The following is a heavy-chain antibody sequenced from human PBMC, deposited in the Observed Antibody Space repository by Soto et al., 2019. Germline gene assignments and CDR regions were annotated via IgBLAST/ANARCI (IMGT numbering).Heavy chain of an antibody. CDR1: GGTFSSYA. D-gene: IGHD3-10*01. CDR2: IIPIFGTA. CDR3: ARLNCYGSGSYSHYYYYYGMDV. Sequence: NVSCKASGGTFSSYAISWVRQAPGQGLEWMGGIIPIFGTANYAQKFQGRVTITADKSTSTAYMELSSLRSEDTAVYYCARLNCYGSGSYSHYYYYYGMDVWGQGTTVTVSS. V-gene: IGHV1-69*06. J-gene: IGHJ6*02.